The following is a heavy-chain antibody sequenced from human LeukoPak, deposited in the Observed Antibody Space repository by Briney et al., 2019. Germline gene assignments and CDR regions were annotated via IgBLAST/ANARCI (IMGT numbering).Heavy chain of an antibody. CDR2: ISSSGTYI. D-gene: IGHD3-16*01. J-gene: IGHJ3*02. V-gene: IGHV3-21*01. Sequence: PGGSLRLSCAASGFSFSSYTMNWVRQAPGKRLEWVSCISSSGTYIYYADSVKGRFTSSRDNAKNSLYLQMSSLRAEDTAVYYCATSSVWGGAFNIWGQGTMVTVSA. CDR1: GFSFSSYT. CDR3: ATSSVWGGAFNI.